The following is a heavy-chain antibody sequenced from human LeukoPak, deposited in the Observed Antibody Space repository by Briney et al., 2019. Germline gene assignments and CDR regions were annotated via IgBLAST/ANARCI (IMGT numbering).Heavy chain of an antibody. V-gene: IGHV3-23*01. D-gene: IGHD2-21*01. Sequence: GGSLRLSCAASGFTLSTYAMSWVRQIPGKGLEWVAATSSSDAGTYHADSVRGRFTISRDNSKNTLYLQMNSLRAEDAAVYLCAKAPVTSCRGAYCYPFDSWGQGTLVTVSS. J-gene: IGHJ4*02. CDR2: TSSSDAGT. CDR1: GFTLSTYA. CDR3: AKAPVTSCRGAYCYPFDS.